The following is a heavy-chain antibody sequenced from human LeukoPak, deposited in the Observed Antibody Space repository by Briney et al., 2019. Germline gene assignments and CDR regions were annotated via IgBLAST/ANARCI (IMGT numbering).Heavy chain of an antibody. CDR1: GGSISSGGYS. Sequence: SQTLSLTCAVSGGSISSGGYSGSWIRQPRGKGLEWIGYIYHSESTYYNPSLNSRVTISIDRSKNQFPLQLSSVTAADTAVYYCARVDTAMERYYFDYWGQGTLLTVSS. CDR3: ARVDTAMERYYFDY. J-gene: IGHJ4*02. D-gene: IGHD5-18*01. V-gene: IGHV4-30-2*01. CDR2: IYHSEST.